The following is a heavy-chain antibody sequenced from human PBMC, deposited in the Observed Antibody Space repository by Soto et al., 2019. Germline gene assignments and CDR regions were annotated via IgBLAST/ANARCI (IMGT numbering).Heavy chain of an antibody. D-gene: IGHD1-1*01. Sequence: SETLSLTCAVYGGSLSGYYWNWLRQPPGEGLEKIGKSDQSRNTNYNPTHKGRVTKSVDTSRNQYALQLTSVTAADTALYFCARHDNMTHGSQYLDSWGPGTLVTVSS. V-gene: IGHV4-34*01. CDR3: ARHDNMTHGSQYLDS. CDR1: GGSLSGYY. CDR2: SDQSRNT. J-gene: IGHJ4*02.